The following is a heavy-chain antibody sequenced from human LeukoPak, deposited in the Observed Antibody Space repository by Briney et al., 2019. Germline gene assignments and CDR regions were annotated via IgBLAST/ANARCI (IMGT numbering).Heavy chain of an antibody. CDR1: GYSFTDKY. Sequence: ASVKVSCKASGYSFTDKYMHWVRQAPGQGLERMGWINPNSGGTNYAQKFRGRVTMTTDTSMSTAYMELSRLTSDDTAVYYCARAGGRSWFDPWGQGTLVTVSS. CDR2: INPNSGGT. CDR3: ARAGGRSWFDP. J-gene: IGHJ5*02. V-gene: IGHV1-2*02.